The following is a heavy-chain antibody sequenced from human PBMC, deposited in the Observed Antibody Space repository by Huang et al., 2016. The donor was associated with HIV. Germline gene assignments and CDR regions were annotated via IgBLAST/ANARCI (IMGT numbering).Heavy chain of an antibody. CDR2: LSYDGNDK. CDR1: GFTLSDYA. CDR3: ARFGKRLPMLRGEDVIGDI. J-gene: IGHJ3*02. Sequence: QVQLVESGGGVVQPGRSLRLSCAASGFTLSDYAIHGVRQGPGKGLEWVARLSYDGNDKFYSDAGRGRFTISRDNFNNTLYLQMNSLRHEDTALYYCARFGKRLPMLRGEDVIGDIWGQGTMVIVSS. V-gene: IGHV3-30-3*01. D-gene: IGHD3-10*01.